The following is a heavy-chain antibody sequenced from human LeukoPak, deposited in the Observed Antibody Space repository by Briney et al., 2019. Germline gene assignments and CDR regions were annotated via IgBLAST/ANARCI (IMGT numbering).Heavy chain of an antibody. CDR3: ARARGIAAAGTGLDY. V-gene: IGHV4-59*11. Sequence: SETLSLTCTVSGSISGHYWSWIRQPPGKGLEWIGYIYYSGSTNYNPSLKSRVTISVDTSKNQFSLKLSSVTAADTAVYYCARARGIAAAGTGLDYWGQGTLVTVSS. D-gene: IGHD6-13*01. J-gene: IGHJ4*02. CDR2: IYYSGST. CDR1: GSISGHY.